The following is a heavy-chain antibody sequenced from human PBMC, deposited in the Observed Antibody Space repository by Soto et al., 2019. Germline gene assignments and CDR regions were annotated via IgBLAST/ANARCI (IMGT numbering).Heavy chain of an antibody. CDR3: AKVRGHYYYGMDV. V-gene: IGHV3-23*01. Sequence: GGSLRLSCAASGFTFNDYDMNWVRQAPGKGLEWVSSISGSGDATYYAGSLKGRFTISRDISKNTLYLQMNSLRAEDTAVYYCAKVRGHYYYGMDVWGQGTTVTVSS. CDR2: ISGSGDAT. CDR1: GFTFNDYD. J-gene: IGHJ6*02.